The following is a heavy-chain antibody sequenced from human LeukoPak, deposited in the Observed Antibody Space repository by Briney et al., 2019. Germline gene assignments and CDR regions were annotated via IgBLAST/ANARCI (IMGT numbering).Heavy chain of an antibody. CDR1: GGSISCYY. J-gene: IGHJ6*02. Sequence: EPSETLTLTCTASGGSISCYYWSWIRQPPGKRLEWIGNNYYNGSTNYNPSLKSRVTISVDTSKNQFSLKLSSVTAADTAVYYCARDSPSTARPGSYYYYGMDVWGQGTTVTVSS. CDR3: ARDSPSTARPGSYYYYGMDV. CDR2: NYYNGST. D-gene: IGHD6-6*01. V-gene: IGHV4-59*01.